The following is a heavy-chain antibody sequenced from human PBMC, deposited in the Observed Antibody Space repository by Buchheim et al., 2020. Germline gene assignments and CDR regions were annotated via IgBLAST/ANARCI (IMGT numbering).Heavy chain of an antibody. CDR3: ARLFCSGGSCLD. V-gene: IGHV3-48*03. CDR2: ISGSGSTI. J-gene: IGHJ4*02. Sequence: EVQLVESGGGLVQPGGSLRLSCVASGITFSSFEMNWVRQAPGKGLEWVSYISGSGSTIYYAGSVKGRFTISRDNAKNSLYLQMNSLRDEDTAVDYCARLFCSGGSCLDWGQGTL. D-gene: IGHD2-15*01. CDR1: GITFSSFE.